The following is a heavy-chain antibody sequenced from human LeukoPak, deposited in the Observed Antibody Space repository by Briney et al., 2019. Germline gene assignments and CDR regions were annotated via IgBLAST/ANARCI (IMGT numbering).Heavy chain of an antibody. J-gene: IGHJ3*01. V-gene: IGHV3-30*18. D-gene: IGHD6-13*01. Sequence: GRSLRLSCAASGFTFSNFGMHWVRQAPGKGPEWVAAVLYDGSKKFYSDSVKGRFSIYRDNSNYTLFVQMHSLRPDDTAVYYCANFDGSSQAFHLWGQGTMVTVSS. CDR1: GFTFSNFG. CDR3: ANFDGSSQAFHL. CDR2: VLYDGSKK.